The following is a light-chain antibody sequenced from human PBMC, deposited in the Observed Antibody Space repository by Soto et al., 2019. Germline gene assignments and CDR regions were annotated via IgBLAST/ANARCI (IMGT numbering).Light chain of an antibody. Sequence: DIRMTQYPSTLSGSVGDRVTITCRASQTISSWLAWYQQKPGKAPKLLIYKASTLKSGVPSRLRGSGYGTEFTLTISSMQTDDFETYYCQHYNSYSEAFGQGTKVDIK. CDR1: QTISSW. CDR3: QHYNSYSEA. J-gene: IGKJ1*01. CDR2: KAS. V-gene: IGKV1-5*03.